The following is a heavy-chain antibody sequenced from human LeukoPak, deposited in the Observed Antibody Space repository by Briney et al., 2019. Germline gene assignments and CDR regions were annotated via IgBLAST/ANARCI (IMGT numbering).Heavy chain of an antibody. CDR3: AKHTGYYDSSVVDY. V-gene: IGHV3-23*01. J-gene: IGHJ4*02. CDR1: GFTFSSYA. D-gene: IGHD3-22*01. Sequence: PGGSLRLSCAASGFTFSSYAMSWVRQAPGKGVEWVSAISGSGGSTYYADSVKGRFTISRDNSKNTLYLQMNSLRAEDTAVYYCAKHTGYYDSSVVDYWGQGTLVTVSS. CDR2: ISGSGGST.